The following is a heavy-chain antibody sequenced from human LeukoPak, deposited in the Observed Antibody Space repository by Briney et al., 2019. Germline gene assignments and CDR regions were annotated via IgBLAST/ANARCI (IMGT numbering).Heavy chain of an antibody. D-gene: IGHD3-16*01. CDR3: ARDGEDTFGEVDDTLGFDY. CDR1: GYTFTSYG. Sequence: ASVKVSCKASGYTFTSYGISWVRQAPGQGLEWMGWISAYNGNTNYAQKLQGRVTMTTDTSTSTAYMELRSLRSDDTAVYYCARDGEDTFGEVDDTLGFDYWGQGTLVTVSS. V-gene: IGHV1-18*01. CDR2: ISAYNGNT. J-gene: IGHJ4*02.